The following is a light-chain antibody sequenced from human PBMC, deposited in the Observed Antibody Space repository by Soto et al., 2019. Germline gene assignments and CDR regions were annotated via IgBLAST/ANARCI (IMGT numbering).Light chain of an antibody. V-gene: IGKV3-20*01. CDR1: QSVSGRY. J-gene: IGKJ4*01. CDR3: QHYGTSGLT. Sequence: EIVLWQSPGTLSLSPGEGATLSCRASQSVSGRYLAWYQHKRGQAPRLFIYGASKRVAGVPDRFSGTGSDIVLTLTISRLEPDDVSVYYCQHYGTSGLTFGGGTKVEI. CDR2: GAS.